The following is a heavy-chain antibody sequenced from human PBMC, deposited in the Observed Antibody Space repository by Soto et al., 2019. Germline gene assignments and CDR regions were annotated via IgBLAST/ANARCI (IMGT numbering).Heavy chain of an antibody. V-gene: IGHV4-39*07. D-gene: IGHD5-12*01. CDR1: GGSINSGGYY. CDR2: ISHSGST. Sequence: SETLSLTCTVSGGSINSGGYYWSWIRQPPGKGLEWIGEISHSGSTDYNPSLKSRVTLSIDTSKNQFSLKLNSVTAADTAMYYCTRGLYSGYDPPAYWGQGTLVTVSS. CDR3: TRGLYSGYDPPAY. J-gene: IGHJ4*02.